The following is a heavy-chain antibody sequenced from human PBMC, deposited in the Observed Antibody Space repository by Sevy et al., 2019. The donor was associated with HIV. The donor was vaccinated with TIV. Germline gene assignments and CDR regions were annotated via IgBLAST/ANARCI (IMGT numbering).Heavy chain of an antibody. J-gene: IGHJ4*02. V-gene: IGHV4-59*08. CDR2: IYYSGNT. CDR1: GGSISSYY. D-gene: IGHD5-12*01. CDR3: ARHSTIEDFDY. Sequence: SETLSLTCTVSGGSISSYYWSWIRQPPGKGLEWIGYIYYSGNTNYNPSLKSRVTISVDTSKNQFSLKLSSVTAADTAVYYCARHSTIEDFDYWGQGTLVTVSS.